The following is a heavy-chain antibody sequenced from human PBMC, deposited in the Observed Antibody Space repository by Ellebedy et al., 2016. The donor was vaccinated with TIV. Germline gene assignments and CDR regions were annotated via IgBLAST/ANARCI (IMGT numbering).Heavy chain of an antibody. Sequence: MPSETLSLTCTVSGGSISSYYWSWIRQPPGKGLEWIGYIYYSGSTNYNPSLKSRVTISVDTSKNQFSLKLSSVTAADTAVYYCARFFSYYGMDVWGQGTTVTVSS. CDR1: GGSISSYY. J-gene: IGHJ6*02. V-gene: IGHV4-59*01. CDR3: ARFFSYYGMDV. D-gene: IGHD2/OR15-2a*01. CDR2: IYYSGST.